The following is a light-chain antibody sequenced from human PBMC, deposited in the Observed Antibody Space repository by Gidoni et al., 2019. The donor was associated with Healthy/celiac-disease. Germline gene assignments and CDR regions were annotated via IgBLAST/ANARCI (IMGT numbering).Light chain of an antibody. CDR3: QQSYSTPLT. Sequence: DIQMTQSPSSLSASVGDRVTITCRASQSISSYLNWYQQKPGKAPKLLIYAASILQSGVPSRFSGSGSGTDFTLTISSLQPADFATYYCQQSYSTPLTFGGXTKVEIK. V-gene: IGKV1-39*01. CDR1: QSISSY. J-gene: IGKJ4*01. CDR2: AAS.